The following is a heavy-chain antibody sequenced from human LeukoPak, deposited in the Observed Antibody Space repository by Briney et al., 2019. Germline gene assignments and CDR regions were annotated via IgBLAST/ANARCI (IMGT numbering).Heavy chain of an antibody. Sequence: PGGSLRLSCTASGFTFSSYWMSWVRQAPGKGLEWVANIKQDGSEKYYLDSVKGRFTISRDNTKHSLYLQMNSLRVEDTAVYYCARDTSYGDYVRGNDYWGQGTLVTVSS. CDR1: GFTFSSYW. CDR3: ARDTSYGDYVRGNDY. V-gene: IGHV3-7*01. CDR2: IKQDGSEK. J-gene: IGHJ4*02. D-gene: IGHD4-17*01.